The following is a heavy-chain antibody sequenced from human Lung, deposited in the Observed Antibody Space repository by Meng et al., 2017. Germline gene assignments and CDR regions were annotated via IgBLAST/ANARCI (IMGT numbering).Heavy chain of an antibody. CDR3: ARGQKGYFDL. CDR2: IYNSGST. V-gene: IGHV4-30-4*01. Sequence: VQLTEPRPGLVKPSQTLSLTCTVSGGSISSSNYYWSWIRQPPGKGLEWSGHIYNSGSTYYNPSLKSRITISVDTSKNQFSLKLSSVTAADTAVYYCARGQKGYFDLWGRGTLVTVSS. CDR1: GGSISSSNYY. J-gene: IGHJ2*01.